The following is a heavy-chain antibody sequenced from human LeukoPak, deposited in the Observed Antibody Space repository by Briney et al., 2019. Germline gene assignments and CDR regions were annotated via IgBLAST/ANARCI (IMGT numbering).Heavy chain of an antibody. D-gene: IGHD2-2*01. CDR1: GFTFSNAW. J-gene: IGHJ3*02. CDR3: TSRSSDIVVVPAAIPLDAFDI. CDR2: IKSKTDGGTT. Sequence: GGSLRLSCAASGFTFSNAWMSWVRQAPGKGLEWVGRIKSKTDGGTTDYAAPVKGRFTISRDDSKNTLYLQMNSLKTEDTAVYYCTSRSSDIVVVPAAIPLDAFDIWGQGTMVTVSS. V-gene: IGHV3-15*01.